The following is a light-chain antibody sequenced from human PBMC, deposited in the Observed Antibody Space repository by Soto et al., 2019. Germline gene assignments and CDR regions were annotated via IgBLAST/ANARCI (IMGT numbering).Light chain of an antibody. CDR1: SSNIGAGYD. CDR3: QSYDSSLSAVV. J-gene: IGLJ2*01. Sequence: QAVVTQPPSVSGAPGQRVTISCTGSSSNIGAGYDVHWYQQLPGTAPKLLIYGNSNRPSGVPDRFSGSKSGTSASLAITGLQAEDEADYYSQSYDSSLSAVVFGGGTKLTVL. CDR2: GNS. V-gene: IGLV1-40*01.